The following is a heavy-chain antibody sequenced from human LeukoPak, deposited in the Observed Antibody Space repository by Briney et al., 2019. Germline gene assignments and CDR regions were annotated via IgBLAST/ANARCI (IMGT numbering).Heavy chain of an antibody. D-gene: IGHD6-19*01. CDR1: GFTFDDYA. J-gene: IGHJ4*02. CDR2: ISWNSGSI. Sequence: GGSLRLSCAASGFTFDDYAMHWVRQAPGKGLEWVSGISWNSGSIGYADSVKGRFTISRDNAKNSLYLQMNSLRAEDTALYYCAKDGYSSGWYYFDYWGQGTLVTVSS. CDR3: AKDGYSSGWYYFDY. V-gene: IGHV3-9*01.